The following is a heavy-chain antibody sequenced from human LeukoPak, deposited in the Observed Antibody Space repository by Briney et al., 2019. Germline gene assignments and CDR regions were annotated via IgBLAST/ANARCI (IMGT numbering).Heavy chain of an antibody. CDR1: GFTFSSYG. V-gene: IGHV3-33*01. CDR3: ARDRYDILTGYPIYYFDY. CDR2: IWYDGSNK. D-gene: IGHD3-9*01. Sequence: GGSLRLSCAASGFTFSSYGMHWVRQAPGKGQEWVAVIWYDGSNKYYADSVKGRFTISRDNSKNTLYLQMNSLRAEDTAVYYCARDRYDILTGYPIYYFDYWGQGTLVTVSS. J-gene: IGHJ4*02.